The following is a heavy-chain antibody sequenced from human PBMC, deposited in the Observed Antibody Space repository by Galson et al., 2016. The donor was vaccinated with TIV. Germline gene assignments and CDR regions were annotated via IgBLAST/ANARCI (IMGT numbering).Heavy chain of an antibody. CDR3: ARQNDYLYYFNY. CDR1: GVIVSNNY. J-gene: IGHJ4*02. V-gene: IGHV3-53*05. Sequence: SLRLSCAASGVIVSNNYMSWVRQAPGKGLEWISVIYTNGRTFYADSVKGRFTISRVSSKNTLYLQMNSLRPEDTALYYCARQNDYLYYFNYWGQGTLVTVSS. D-gene: IGHD4/OR15-4a*01. CDR2: IYTNGRT.